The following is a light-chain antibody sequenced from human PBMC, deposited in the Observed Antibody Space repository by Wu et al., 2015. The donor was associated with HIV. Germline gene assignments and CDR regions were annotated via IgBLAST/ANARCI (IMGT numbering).Light chain of an antibody. V-gene: IGKV3-15*01. CDR2: DAS. CDR3: QQYNNWPPLYS. CDR1: QNINNN. Sequence: EKLMTQSPATLSVSPGERVTLSCRASQNINNNLAWYQQIPGQAPRLLIYDASTRATGIPARFSGDGSGTEFTLTISSLQSEDFAVYYCQQYNNWPPLYSFGQGTKLEIK. J-gene: IGKJ2*03.